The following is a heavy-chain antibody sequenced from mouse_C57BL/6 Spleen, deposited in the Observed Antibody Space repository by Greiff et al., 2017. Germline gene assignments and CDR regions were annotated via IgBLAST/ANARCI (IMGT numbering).Heavy chain of an antibody. CDR3: ARAPGDYDEAWYAY. D-gene: IGHD2-4*01. CDR1: GYAFSSSW. CDR2: IYPGDGDT. V-gene: IGHV1-82*01. Sequence: VQLQQSGPELVKPGASVTISCKASGYAFSSSWLNWVKQRPGRGLEWIGRIYPGDGDTNYNGKFKGKATLTADKSSSTAYMQLSSLTSEDSAVYFCARAPGDYDEAWYAYWGKGTLVTVSA. J-gene: IGHJ3*01.